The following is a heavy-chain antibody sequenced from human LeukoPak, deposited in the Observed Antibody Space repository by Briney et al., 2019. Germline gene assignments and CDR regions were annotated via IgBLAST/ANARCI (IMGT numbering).Heavy chain of an antibody. CDR1: GFTFSNYA. D-gene: IGHD1-26*01. CDR2: ISSSSSYI. V-gene: IGHV3-21*01. CDR3: TREGGLKQLLGYFDL. Sequence: GGSLRLSCAASGFTFSNYAMSWVRQAPGKGLEWVSSISSSSSYIYYADSVKGRFTISRDNAKNSLYLQMNSLRAEDTAVFYCTREGGLKQLLGYFDLWGRGTLVTVSS. J-gene: IGHJ2*01.